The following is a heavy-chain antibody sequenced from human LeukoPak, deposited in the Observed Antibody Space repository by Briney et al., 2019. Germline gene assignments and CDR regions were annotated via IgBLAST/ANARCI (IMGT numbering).Heavy chain of an antibody. CDR1: GGSISSGSYY. V-gene: IGHV4-61*10. D-gene: IGHD3-10*01. CDR2: INHSGST. CDR3: AREGSGFGELSGDY. Sequence: SETLSLTCTVSGGSISSGSYYWSWIRQPAGKGLEWIGEINHSGSTNYNPSLKSRVTISVDTSKNQFSLQLSSVTAADTAVYYCAREGSGFGELSGDYWGQGTRVTVSS. J-gene: IGHJ4*02.